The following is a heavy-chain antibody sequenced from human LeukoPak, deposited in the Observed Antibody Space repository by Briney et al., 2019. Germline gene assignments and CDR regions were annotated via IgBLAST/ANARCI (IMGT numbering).Heavy chain of an antibody. J-gene: IGHJ4*02. V-gene: IGHV3-48*01. D-gene: IGHD5-18*01. CDR3: ARGIHDRILDY. Sequence: PGGSLSLSCAASGFTFSSDSMNCVRQAPGQGLGWVSYISSSSSTIYYAASVKGRFTIPRDNAKNSLYLQMNSLRAEDTAVYYCARGIHDRILDYWGQGTLVTVSS. CDR1: GFTFSSDS. CDR2: ISSSSSTI.